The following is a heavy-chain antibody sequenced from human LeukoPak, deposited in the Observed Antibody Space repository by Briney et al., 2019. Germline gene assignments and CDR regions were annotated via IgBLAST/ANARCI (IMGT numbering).Heavy chain of an antibody. D-gene: IGHD3-10*01. J-gene: IGHJ1*01. CDR1: GYSFTSYW. CDR2: TYPGDSDT. CDR3: ARHSDYYGSGSYFFYFQH. Sequence: GESLKISCKGSGYSFTSYWIGWVRQMPGKGLEWMGITYPGDSDTRYSPSFQGQVTISADKSISTAYLQWSSLKASDTAMYYCARHSDYYGSGSYFFYFQHWGQGTLVTVSS. V-gene: IGHV5-51*01.